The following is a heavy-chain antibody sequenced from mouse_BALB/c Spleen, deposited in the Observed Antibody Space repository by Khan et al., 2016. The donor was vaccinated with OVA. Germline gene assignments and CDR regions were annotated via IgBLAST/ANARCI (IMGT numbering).Heavy chain of an antibody. J-gene: IGHJ3*01. CDR1: GYTFTSYD. CDR3: ARGGYGGFAY. V-gene: IGHV1-85*01. D-gene: IGHD2-14*01. CDR2: IFPGDGST. Sequence: VELVESGAELVKPGTSVKLSCKASGYTFTSYDINWVRQRPEQGLDWIGWIFPGDGSTKYNEKFKGKATLTTDKSSSTAYMQLSRLTSEDSAVYFCARGGYGGFAYWGQGTLVTVSA.